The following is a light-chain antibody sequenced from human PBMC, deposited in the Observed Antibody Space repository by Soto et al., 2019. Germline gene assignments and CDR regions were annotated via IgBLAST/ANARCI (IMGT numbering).Light chain of an antibody. CDR2: GAS. Sequence: EIVLTQSPGTLSLSPGERATLSCRADRSVSDTLLTWFQQKPGQAPRLLIYGASRGATGIPDRFSGSGSGTDFTLTISILDPEDFAVYYCHQYGNSPTFGQGTKVDIK. CDR1: RSVSDTL. CDR3: HQYGNSPT. V-gene: IGKV3-20*01. J-gene: IGKJ1*01.